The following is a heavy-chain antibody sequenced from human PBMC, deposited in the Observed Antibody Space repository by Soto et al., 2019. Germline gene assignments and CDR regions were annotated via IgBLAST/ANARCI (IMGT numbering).Heavy chain of an antibody. V-gene: IGHV3-30*18. CDR3: AKDLNDYGDYGGAFDI. D-gene: IGHD4-17*01. Sequence: QVQLVESGGGVVQPGRSLRLSCAASRFTFSSYGMHWVRQAPGKGLEWVAVISFDGSKKYYADSVKGRFTISRDNSKNTLYLQMNSLRAEDTAVYYCAKDLNDYGDYGGAFDIWGQGTMVTVSS. CDR1: RFTFSSYG. J-gene: IGHJ3*02. CDR2: ISFDGSKK.